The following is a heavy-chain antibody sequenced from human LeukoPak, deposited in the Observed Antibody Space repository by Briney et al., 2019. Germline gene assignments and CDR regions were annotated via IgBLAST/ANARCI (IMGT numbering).Heavy chain of an antibody. CDR2: TYYKSKWYN. V-gene: IGHV6-1*01. Sequence: SQTLSLTCALSGDSVSSNNAAWNWIRQSPSRGLEWLGRTYYKSKWYNDYAVSVKSRISINPDTSKNQLSLQLNSVTPEDTAVYYCARDSLGGPLFDYWGQGTLVTVSS. D-gene: IGHD3-16*01. J-gene: IGHJ4*02. CDR1: GDSVSSNNAA. CDR3: ARDSLGGPLFDY.